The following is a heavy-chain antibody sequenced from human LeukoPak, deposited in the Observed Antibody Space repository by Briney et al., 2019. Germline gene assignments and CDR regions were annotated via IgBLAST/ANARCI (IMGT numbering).Heavy chain of an antibody. J-gene: IGHJ4*02. V-gene: IGHV3-72*01. CDR1: GFTFSDHY. Sequence: PGGSLRLSCAASGFTFSDHYMVWVRQAPGKGLEWVGRTKNKANAYTIEYAASVKGRFTISRDDSKNSVSLQMNSLKTEDSAVYYCVTGEYYFDRSGYYVDYWGQGTLVTVSS. CDR3: VTGEYYFDRSGYYVDY. D-gene: IGHD3-22*01. CDR2: TKNKANAYTI.